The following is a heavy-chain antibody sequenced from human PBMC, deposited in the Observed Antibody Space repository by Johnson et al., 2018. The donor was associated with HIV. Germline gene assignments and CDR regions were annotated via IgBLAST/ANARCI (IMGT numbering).Heavy chain of an antibody. CDR3: ARDWEGYAFDI. CDR1: GFTFSSYG. D-gene: IGHD1-26*01. V-gene: IGHV3-33*01. J-gene: IGHJ3*02. CDR2: IWYDGSNR. Sequence: VQLVESGGGVVQPGGSLRLSCAASGFTFSSYGMHWVRQAPGKGLEWVAVIWYDGSNRYYADSVKGRFTIYRDNSKNTLYLQMSSLRADDTTVYYCARDWEGYAFDIWGQGTMVTVSS.